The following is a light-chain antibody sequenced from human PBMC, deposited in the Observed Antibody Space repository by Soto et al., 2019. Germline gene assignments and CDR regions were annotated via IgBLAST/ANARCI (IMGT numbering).Light chain of an antibody. V-gene: IGKV1-39*01. Sequence: DIQMTHSPSSLSASVGDRVTITCRASQSISSYLNWYQQKPGQAPKLLIYAASSLQSGVPSRFSGSGSGTDFTLTISSLQPEDFATYYGQQSYSTPPTFGQGTKVEIK. J-gene: IGKJ1*01. CDR2: AAS. CDR1: QSISSY. CDR3: QQSYSTPPT.